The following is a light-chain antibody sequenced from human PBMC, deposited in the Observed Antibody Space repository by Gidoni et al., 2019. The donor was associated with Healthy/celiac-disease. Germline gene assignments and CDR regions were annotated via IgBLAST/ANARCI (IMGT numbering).Light chain of an antibody. J-gene: IGKJ1*01. CDR3: QQSYSTPVT. Sequence: DIQMTQSPSSLSASVGDRVTITCRASQRISSYLNWYQQKPGKAPKLLIYAASSLQSGVPSRFSGSGSGTDFTLTISSLQPEDFATDYCQQSYSTPVTFGQGTKVEIK. CDR1: QRISSY. CDR2: AAS. V-gene: IGKV1-39*01.